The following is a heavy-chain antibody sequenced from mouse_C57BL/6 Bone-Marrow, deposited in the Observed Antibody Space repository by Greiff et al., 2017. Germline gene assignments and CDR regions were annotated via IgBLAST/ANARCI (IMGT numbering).Heavy chain of an antibody. CDR3: AREGWYMDD. Sequence: QVQLQQSGAELVRPGTSVKLSCKASGYTFTSYWMHWVKQRPGQGLEWIGVIDPSDSYTNYNQKFKGKATLTVDTSSSTAYMQLSSLTSEDSAVYYCAREGWYMDDWGKGTTVTVSS. J-gene: IGHJ1*03. V-gene: IGHV1-59*01. CDR2: IDPSDSYT. CDR1: GYTFTSYW.